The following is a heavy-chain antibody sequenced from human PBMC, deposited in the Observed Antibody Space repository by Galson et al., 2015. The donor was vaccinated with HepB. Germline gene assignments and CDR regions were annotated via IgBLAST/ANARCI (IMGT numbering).Heavy chain of an antibody. V-gene: IGHV3-53*01. CDR2: IYSADSGGNE. D-gene: IGHD3-10*01. Sequence: SLRLSCAASGFTVRANHMSWVRQAPGKRLEYVSVIYSADSGGNEYYAKSVEGRFTSSRDISRNTVYLQMSSLRAEDTAVYFCARGGGAPNIYHSGTYYTLWGQGTLVTVSS. J-gene: IGHJ4*02. CDR1: GFTVRANH. CDR3: ARGGGAPNIYHSGTYYTL.